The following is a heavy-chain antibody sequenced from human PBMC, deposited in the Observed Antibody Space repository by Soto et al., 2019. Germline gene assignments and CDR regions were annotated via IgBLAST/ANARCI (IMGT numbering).Heavy chain of an antibody. Sequence: SETLSLTCTVSGDSIRSGTYSWDWLRQSPGKGLEWIGCFWSTGATYYNPSLKGRLTISLDTSKNQFSLNLNSVTAADTAVYFCARRPLAYFDYWGRGTQVTVSS. D-gene: IGHD6-13*01. CDR1: GDSIRSGTYS. CDR3: ARRPLAYFDY. V-gene: IGHV4-39*01. CDR2: FWSTGAT. J-gene: IGHJ4*02.